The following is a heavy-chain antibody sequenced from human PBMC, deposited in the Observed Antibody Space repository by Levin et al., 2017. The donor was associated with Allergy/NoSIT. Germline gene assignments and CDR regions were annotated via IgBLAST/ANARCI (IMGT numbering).Heavy chain of an antibody. Sequence: GGSLRLSCAASGFTFSSYAMHWVRQAPGKGLEWVAVISYDKSNKYYADSVKGRFTISRDNSKNTLYLQMDSLRAEDTAVYYCARGGIYDYVSYFDYWGQGTLVTVSS. CDR2: ISYDKSNK. J-gene: IGHJ4*02. CDR3: ARGGIYDYVSYFDY. CDR1: GFTFSSYA. V-gene: IGHV3-30*14. D-gene: IGHD3-16*01.